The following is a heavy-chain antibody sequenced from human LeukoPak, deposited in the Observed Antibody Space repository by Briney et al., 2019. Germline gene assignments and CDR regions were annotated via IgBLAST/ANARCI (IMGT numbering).Heavy chain of an antibody. D-gene: IGHD5-24*01. J-gene: IGHJ2*01. Sequence: SETLSLTCTVSGGSISSYYWSWIRQPPGEGLEWIGYIYYSGSTNYNPSLKSRVTISVDTSKNQFSLKLSSVTAADTAVYYFARRGIHGYKVHRNWYFDLWGRGTILTVSS. CDR2: IYYSGST. CDR1: GGSISSYY. V-gene: IGHV4-59*01. CDR3: ARRGIHGYKVHRNWYFDL.